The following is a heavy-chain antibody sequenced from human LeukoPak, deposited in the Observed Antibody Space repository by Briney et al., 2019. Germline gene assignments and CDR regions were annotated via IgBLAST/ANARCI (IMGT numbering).Heavy chain of an antibody. CDR2: IYYSGST. Sequence: PSETLSLTCTVSGGSISSGGYYWSWIRQHPGQGLEWIGYIYYSGSTYYNPSLKSRVTISVDTSKNQFSLKLSSVTAADTAVYYCARGPPSYCSSTSCYTEDYWGQGTLVTVSS. CDR3: ARGPPSYCSSTSCYTEDY. V-gene: IGHV4-31*03. D-gene: IGHD2-2*02. CDR1: GGSISSGGYY. J-gene: IGHJ4*02.